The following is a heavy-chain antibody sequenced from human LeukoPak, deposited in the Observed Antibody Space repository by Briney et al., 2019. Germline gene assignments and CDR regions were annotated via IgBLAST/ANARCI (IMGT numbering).Heavy chain of an antibody. CDR3: ARDMTGGIWARATSFDH. Sequence: ASVKVSCKVSGYTRTELSMHWVRQAPGQGPEWMGWINPDSGGSEYGQKFQGGVTFTSDTSSTTVYMEVRSLKSDDTAVYYCARDMTGGIWARATSFDHWGQGTLVTVSS. CDR1: GYTRTELS. D-gene: IGHD1-14*01. V-gene: IGHV1-2*02. CDR2: INPDSGGS. J-gene: IGHJ4*02.